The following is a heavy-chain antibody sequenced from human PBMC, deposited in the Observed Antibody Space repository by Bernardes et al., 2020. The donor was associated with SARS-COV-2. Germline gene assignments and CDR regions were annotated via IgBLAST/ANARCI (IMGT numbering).Heavy chain of an antibody. Sequence: SETLSLTCTVSGDSISAYYWSWIRQPPGKGPEWIGNIYDIDSGSTDYSPSLKSRLTISGDPSNNQLSLILTSVSAADTAVYYCARAPGSTRDYNWFDPWGQGTLVTVSS. CDR1: GDSISAYY. J-gene: IGHJ5*02. V-gene: IGHV4-59*01. D-gene: IGHD6-13*01. CDR2: IYDIDSGST. CDR3: ARAPGSTRDYNWFDP.